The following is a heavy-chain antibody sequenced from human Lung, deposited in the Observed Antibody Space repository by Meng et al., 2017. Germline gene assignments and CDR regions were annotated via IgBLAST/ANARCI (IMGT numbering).Heavy chain of an antibody. J-gene: IGHJ4*02. Sequence: QVQLQQWGGGLLKPSETLSLTCVGSGGSFSDYYWSWIRQPPGKGLEWIGEINHSGSTNYNPSLESRATISVDTSQNNLSLKLSSVTAADSAVYYCARGPTTMAHDFDYWGQGTLVTVSS. CDR3: ARGPTTMAHDFDY. V-gene: IGHV4-34*01. D-gene: IGHD4-11*01. CDR2: INHSGST. CDR1: GGSFSDYY.